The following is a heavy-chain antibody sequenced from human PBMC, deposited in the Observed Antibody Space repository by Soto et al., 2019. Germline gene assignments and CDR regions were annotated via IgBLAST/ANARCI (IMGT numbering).Heavy chain of an antibody. CDR2: ISGSGTVI. CDR3: ARVARELAH. J-gene: IGHJ4*02. Sequence: VPLVESGGGLVEPGGSLRLSCAASGFTFSDYYMTWIRQAPGKGLEYLSYISGSGTVIYYADSVKGRFTVSRDNAENSQYLQMSSLRAEDTAVYYCARVARELAHWGQGTLVTVSS. CDR1: GFTFSDYY. D-gene: IGHD1-7*01. V-gene: IGHV3-11*01.